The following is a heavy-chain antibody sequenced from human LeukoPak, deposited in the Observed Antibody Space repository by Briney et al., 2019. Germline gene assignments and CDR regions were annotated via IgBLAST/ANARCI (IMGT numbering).Heavy chain of an antibody. J-gene: IGHJ4*02. D-gene: IGHD3-22*01. V-gene: IGHV3-30*18. CDR3: AKAPSGYPIDY. CDR2: ISYDGSNK. CDR1: GFTFSSYG. Sequence: GGSLRLSCAASGFTFSSYGMHWVRQAPGKGLEWVAVISYDGSNKYYADSVKGRFTISRDNSKNTLYLQMNSLRAEDTAVYYCAKAPSGYPIDYWGQGTLVTVSS.